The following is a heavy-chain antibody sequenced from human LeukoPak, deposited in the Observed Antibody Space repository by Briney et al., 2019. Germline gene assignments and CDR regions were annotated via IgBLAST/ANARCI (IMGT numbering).Heavy chain of an antibody. CDR2: IHHTETA. Sequence: SETLSLTCSVTGSSITGRYFWGWIRQPPGKGLGWIGHIHHTETAYYNPSLQSRVTISKDTSNDQFSLILTSVTAADTAVYYCARYRLYDSLTGLPDAFDIWGQGTMVTV. CDR1: GSSITGRYF. J-gene: IGHJ3*02. CDR3: ARYRLYDSLTGLPDAFDI. D-gene: IGHD3-9*01. V-gene: IGHV4-38-2*01.